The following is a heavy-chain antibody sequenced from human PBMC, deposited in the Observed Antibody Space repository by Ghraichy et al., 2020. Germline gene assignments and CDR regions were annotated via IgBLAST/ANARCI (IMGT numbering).Heavy chain of an antibody. CDR2: IYTSGST. CDR3: ARGHSSSWGGQYYFDY. CDR1: GGSISSYY. J-gene: IGHJ4*02. Sequence: SETLSLTCTVSGGSISSYYWSWIRQPAGKGLEWIGRIYTSGSTNYNPSLKSRVTMSVDTSKNQFSLKLSSVTAADTAVYYCARGHSSSWGGQYYFDYWGQGTLVTVSS. V-gene: IGHV4-4*07. D-gene: IGHD6-13*01.